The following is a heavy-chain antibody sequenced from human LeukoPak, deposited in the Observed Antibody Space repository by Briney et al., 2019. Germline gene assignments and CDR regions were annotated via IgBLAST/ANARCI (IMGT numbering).Heavy chain of an antibody. CDR1: GFTFSSYS. Sequence: TGGSLRLSCAASGFTFSSYSMNWVRRAPGKGLEWVSSISSSSSYIYYADSVKGRFTISRDNAKNSLYLQMNSLRAEDTAVYYCARDLSGSYYLGPDYWGQGTLVTVSS. CDR2: ISSSSSYI. V-gene: IGHV3-21*01. J-gene: IGHJ4*02. CDR3: ARDLSGSYYLGPDY. D-gene: IGHD1-26*01.